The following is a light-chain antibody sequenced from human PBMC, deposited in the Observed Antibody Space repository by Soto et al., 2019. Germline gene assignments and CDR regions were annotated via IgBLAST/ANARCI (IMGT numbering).Light chain of an antibody. Sequence: QSVLTQPPSASGTPGLRVTISCSGSSSDIGSNAVNWYQQLPGTAPKLLIYNNDQRPSGVPDRFSASSSGTSASLAISGLQSEDEANYYCSSWDDSLNGLVFGTGTKLTVL. CDR1: SSDIGSNA. CDR3: SSWDDSLNGLV. V-gene: IGLV1-44*01. J-gene: IGLJ1*01. CDR2: NND.